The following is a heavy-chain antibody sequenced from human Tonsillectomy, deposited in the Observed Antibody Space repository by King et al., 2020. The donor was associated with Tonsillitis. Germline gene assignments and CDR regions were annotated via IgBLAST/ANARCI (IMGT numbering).Heavy chain of an antibody. V-gene: IGHV3-7*03. Sequence: WVRQAPGKGLELVANIKQDGSEKYNVDSVKGRFTISRDNAKHSLYLQMNSLIAEDTAVYVCARGGWYYYDSSDIPEAFWGQGNLVTVSS. CDR3: ARGGWYYYDSSDIPEAF. D-gene: IGHD3-22*01. J-gene: IGHJ4*02. CDR2: IKQDGSEK.